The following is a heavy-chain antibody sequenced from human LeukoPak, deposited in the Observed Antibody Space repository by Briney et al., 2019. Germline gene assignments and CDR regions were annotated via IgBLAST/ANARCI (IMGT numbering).Heavy chain of an antibody. D-gene: IGHD6-6*01. CDR3: ATSLASARAAGYYFDY. CDR1: GFTVSSKY. V-gene: IGHV3-66*01. CDR2: VYSSGST. J-gene: IGHJ4*02. Sequence: GGSLRLSCAASGFTVSSKYMSWVRQAPGKGLEWVSVVYSSGSTYYADSVKGRFTISRDNSKNTLSLQMNSLRAEDTAVYYCATSLASARAAGYYFDYWDQGTLVTVSS.